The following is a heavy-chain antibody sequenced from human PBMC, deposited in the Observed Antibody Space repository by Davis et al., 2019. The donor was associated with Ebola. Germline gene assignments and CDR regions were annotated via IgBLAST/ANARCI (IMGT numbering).Heavy chain of an antibody. J-gene: IGHJ4*02. Sequence: GESPKIPCAAPGFTFSSYAMTRVRQAPGKGLEWVAKMKEDGSDEHYVDSVKGRFTISRDNAKNSLYLQMNSRRVDDTAVYYCARGGLSRLDHWGQGTVVTVSS. D-gene: IGHD3-22*01. CDR3: ARGGLSRLDH. V-gene: IGHV3-7*01. CDR2: MKEDGSDE. CDR1: GFTFSSYA.